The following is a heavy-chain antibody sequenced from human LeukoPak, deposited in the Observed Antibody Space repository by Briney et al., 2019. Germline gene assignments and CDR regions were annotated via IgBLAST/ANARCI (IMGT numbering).Heavy chain of an antibody. CDR1: GGSISSYY. CDR3: ARVEEQLVR. D-gene: IGHD6-6*01. J-gene: IGHJ4*02. Sequence: SETLSLTCTVSGGSISSYYWSWIRQPPGKGLEWIGYIYYSGSTNYNPSLKSRVTISVDTSKNQFSLRLSSVTAADTAVYYCARVEEQLVRWGQGTLVTVSS. CDR2: IYYSGST. V-gene: IGHV4-59*01.